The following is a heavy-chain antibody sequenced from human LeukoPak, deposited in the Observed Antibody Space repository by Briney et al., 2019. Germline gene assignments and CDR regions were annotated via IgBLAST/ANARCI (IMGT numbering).Heavy chain of an antibody. CDR3: ARAPGIAEENDL. CDR2: IYYSGST. D-gene: IGHD6-13*01. CDR1: GGSISSYY. J-gene: IGHJ2*01. Sequence: SETLSLTCTVSGGSISSYYWSWIRQPPGKGLEWIGYIYYSGSTNYNPSLKSRVTISVDTSKNQFSLKLSSVTAADTDVYYCARAPGIAEENDLWGRGTLVTVSS. V-gene: IGHV4-59*01.